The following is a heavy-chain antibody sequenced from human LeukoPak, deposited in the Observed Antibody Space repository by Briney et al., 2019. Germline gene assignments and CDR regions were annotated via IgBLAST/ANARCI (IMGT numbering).Heavy chain of an antibody. Sequence: SETLSLTCTVSGGSISSGGYYWSWIRQHPGKGLEWIGYIYYSGSTYYNPSLKSRVTISVDTSKNHLSLRLTSVTAADTAVYFCARGVVLGQDDAFDIWGRGTMVTVSS. D-gene: IGHD3/OR15-3a*01. V-gene: IGHV4-31*03. J-gene: IGHJ3*02. CDR3: ARGVVLGQDDAFDI. CDR1: GGSISSGGYY. CDR2: IYYSGST.